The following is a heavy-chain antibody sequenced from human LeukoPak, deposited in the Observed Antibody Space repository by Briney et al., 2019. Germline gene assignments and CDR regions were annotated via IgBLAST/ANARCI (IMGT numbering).Heavy chain of an antibody. Sequence: GGSLRLSCAASGFTFSSYWMSWVRQAPGKGLEWVANIKQDGSEKYYVDSVKGRFTISRDNAKNSLYLQMNSLRAEDTAVYYCARETYGSGSPLDYWGQGTLVTVSS. CDR1: GFTFSSYW. CDR2: IKQDGSEK. CDR3: ARETYGSGSPLDY. V-gene: IGHV3-7*01. J-gene: IGHJ4*02. D-gene: IGHD3-10*01.